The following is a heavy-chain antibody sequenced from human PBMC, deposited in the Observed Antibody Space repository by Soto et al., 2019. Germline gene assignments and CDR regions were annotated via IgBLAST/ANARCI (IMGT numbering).Heavy chain of an antibody. CDR1: GFSVSSNY. V-gene: IGHV3-53*01. D-gene: IGHD1-26*01. CDR2: HYSGGST. CDR3: ARHRHPRGTVGATSPLDP. Sequence: XESLRLSCAISGFSVSSNYLSWVRQAPGKGLEWVSVHYSGGSTYYADSVQGRFTISRDKSNNTLYLQMRRVRAEDTAVYFCARHRHPRGTVGATSPLDPWGQGTQVTVSS. J-gene: IGHJ5*02.